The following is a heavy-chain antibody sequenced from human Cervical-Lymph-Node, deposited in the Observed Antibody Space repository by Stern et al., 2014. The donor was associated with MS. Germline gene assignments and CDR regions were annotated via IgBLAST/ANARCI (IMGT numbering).Heavy chain of an antibody. CDR1: GYTFTDYA. D-gene: IGHD3-22*01. CDR3: ARLPVGYDRSGYGGHAFDI. CDR2: INPNTGDP. V-gene: IGHV7-4-1*02. Sequence: QVQLVQSGSELKKPGASVKASCKASGYTFTDYAINWVRQAPGQGLEWMGWINPNTGDPTSAQGFTGRFVFSLDTSVTTAYLQISSLKAEDTAVYYCARLPVGYDRSGYGGHAFDIWGQGTMVTVSS. J-gene: IGHJ3*02.